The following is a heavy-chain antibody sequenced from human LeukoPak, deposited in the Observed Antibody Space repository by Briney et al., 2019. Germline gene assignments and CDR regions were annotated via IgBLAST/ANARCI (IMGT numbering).Heavy chain of an antibody. V-gene: IGHV1-2*02. CDR3: ARGIYYDILTGYQPHFDY. CDR1: GYTFTGYY. J-gene: IGHJ4*02. D-gene: IGHD3-9*01. CDR2: INPNSGGT. Sequence: ASVKVSCKASGYTFTGYYMHWVRQAPGQGLEWMGWINPNSGGTNYAQKFQGRVTMTRDTSISTAYMELSRLRSDDTAVYYCARGIYYDILTGYQPHFDYWGQGTLVTVSS.